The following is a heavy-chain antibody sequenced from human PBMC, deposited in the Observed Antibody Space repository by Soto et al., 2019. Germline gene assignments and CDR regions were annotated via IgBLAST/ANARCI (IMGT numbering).Heavy chain of an antibody. J-gene: IGHJ6*02. D-gene: IGHD6-6*01. CDR1: GLTFSSYG. CDR2: ISFDGNNK. CDR3: ARSTSSTLNYYYGMDV. Sequence: PGGSLRLSCAASGLTFSSYGMHWVRQAPGKGLEWVALISFDGNNKYYADSVKGRFTIARDNSNNILYLQMNSLTIEDTAVFYCARSTSSTLNYYYGMDVWGQGTTVTVSS. V-gene: IGHV3-30*03.